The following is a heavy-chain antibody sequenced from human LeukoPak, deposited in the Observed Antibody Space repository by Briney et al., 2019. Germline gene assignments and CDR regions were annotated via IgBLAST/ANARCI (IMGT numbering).Heavy chain of an antibody. CDR2: ISAYNGNT. J-gene: IGHJ4*02. D-gene: IGHD2-15*01. V-gene: IGHV1-18*04. CDR1: GYTFTSYG. Sequence: KVSCKASGYTFTSYGISWVRQAPGQGLAWMGWISAYNGNTNYAQKLQGRVTMTTDTSTSTAYMELRSLRSDDTAVYYCARDRRYCSGGSCFDIDYWGQGTLVTVSS. CDR3: ARDRRYCSGGSCFDIDY.